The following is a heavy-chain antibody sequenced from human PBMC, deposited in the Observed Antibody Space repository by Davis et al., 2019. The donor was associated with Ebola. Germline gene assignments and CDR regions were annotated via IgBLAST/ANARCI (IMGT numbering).Heavy chain of an antibody. J-gene: IGHJ3*01. D-gene: IGHD5-24*01. CDR3: ARMRDGYSQGAFDV. V-gene: IGHV3-21*04. CDR1: GFTFTTYS. Sequence: GESLKISCAASGFTFTTYSMSWVRQAPGKALEWVSSISSDSDYIYYADSAKGRFTISRDNAKNSLFLQMNSLRAEDTAVYYCARMRDGYSQGAFDVWGQGTMVTVSS. CDR2: ISSDSDYI.